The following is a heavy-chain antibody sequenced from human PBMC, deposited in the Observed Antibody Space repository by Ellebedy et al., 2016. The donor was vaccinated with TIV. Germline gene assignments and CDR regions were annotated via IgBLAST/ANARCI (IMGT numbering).Heavy chain of an antibody. CDR3: ARGVRDGD. CDR1: GFTFSLYP. D-gene: IGHD2-8*01. CDR2: ITTTSNNV. J-gene: IGHJ4*02. V-gene: IGHV3-21*01. Sequence: GESLKISCAASGFTFSLYPMNWVRQAPGKGPEWVSSITTTSNNVYYADSVKGRFIISRDNAKNSLYLQMDSLRAEDTAVYYCARGVRDGDWGQGTLVTVSS.